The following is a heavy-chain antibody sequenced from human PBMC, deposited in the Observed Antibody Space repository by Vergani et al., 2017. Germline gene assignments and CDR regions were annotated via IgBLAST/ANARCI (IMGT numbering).Heavy chain of an antibody. Sequence: EVQLLESGGGLVQPGGSLRLSCAASGFTFSSYAMRWVRQAPGRGVEGVSAISGSGGSTYYADTVKGRFTISRDNAKNALYLQMNSLRAEDTAVYYCAKSLGTYYYGSGSPLDYWGQGTLVTVSS. CDR2: ISGSGGST. J-gene: IGHJ4*02. D-gene: IGHD3-10*01. V-gene: IGHV3-23*01. CDR3: AKSLGTYYYGSGSPLDY. CDR1: GFTFSSYA.